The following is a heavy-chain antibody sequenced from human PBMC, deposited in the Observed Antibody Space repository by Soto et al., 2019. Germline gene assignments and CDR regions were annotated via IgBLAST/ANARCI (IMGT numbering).Heavy chain of an antibody. J-gene: IGHJ4*02. V-gene: IGHV1-69*13. D-gene: IGHD3-22*01. CDR1: GGTFSSYA. CDR2: IIPIFGTA. Sequence: SVKVSCKASGGTFSSYAISWVRQAPGQGLEWMGGIIPIFGTANYAQKFQGRVTITADESTSTAYMELSSLRPEDTAVYYCARHRLHYDSSGYYDPSPYFDYWGQGTLVTVSS. CDR3: ARHRLHYDSSGYYDPSPYFDY.